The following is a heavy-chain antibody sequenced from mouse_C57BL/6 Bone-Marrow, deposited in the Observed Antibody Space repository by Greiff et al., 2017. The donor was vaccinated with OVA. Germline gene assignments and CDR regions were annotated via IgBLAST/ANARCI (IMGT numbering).Heavy chain of an antibody. CDR1: GYTFTSYW. V-gene: IGHV1-50*01. Sequence: QVQLQQPGAELVKPGASVKLSCKASGYTFTSYWMQWVKQRPGQGLEWIGEIDPSDSYTNYNQKFKGKATLNVDTSSSTDEMQSSSLTSEVSGVYDGAREGSPYGSSSAWFAYWGQGTLVTVSA. CDR3: AREGSPYGSSSAWFAY. CDR2: IDPSDSYT. D-gene: IGHD1-1*01. J-gene: IGHJ3*01.